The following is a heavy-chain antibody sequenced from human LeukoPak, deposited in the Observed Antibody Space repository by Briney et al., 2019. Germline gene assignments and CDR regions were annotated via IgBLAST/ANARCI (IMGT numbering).Heavy chain of an antibody. CDR3: AKAAAAGTLLNWFDP. CDR2: ISGSGGST. J-gene: IGHJ5*02. Sequence: PGGSLRLSCAASGFTFSSYAMSWVRQAPGKGLEWVSAISGSGGSTYYADSVKGRFTISRDNSKNTLYLQTNSLRAEDTAVYYCAKAAAAGTLLNWFDPWGQGTLVTVSS. CDR1: GFTFSSYA. D-gene: IGHD6-13*01. V-gene: IGHV3-23*01.